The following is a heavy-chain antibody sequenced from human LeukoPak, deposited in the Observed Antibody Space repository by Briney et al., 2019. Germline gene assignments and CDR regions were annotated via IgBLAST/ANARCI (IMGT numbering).Heavy chain of an antibody. J-gene: IGHJ4*02. CDR2: ISAYNGNT. CDR1: DYTFSNYG. D-gene: IGHD3-10*01. Sequence: ASVKVSCKASDYTFSNYGFSWVRQAPGKGLEGLGGISAYNGNTNYAQNVQGRVTMTTDTATSTAYMELRSLRSDDTAVYFCARVITMVRGVILPVSGFDYWGQGTLVTVSS. V-gene: IGHV1-18*01. CDR3: ARVITMVRGVILPVSGFDY.